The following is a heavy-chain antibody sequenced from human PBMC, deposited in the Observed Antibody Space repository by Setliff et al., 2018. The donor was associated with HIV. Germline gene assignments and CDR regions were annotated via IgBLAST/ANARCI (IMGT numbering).Heavy chain of an antibody. CDR3: ASDSGRRNDAFDI. J-gene: IGHJ3*02. V-gene: IGHV4-30-4*08. CDR1: GGSISSGDYY. D-gene: IGHD3-10*01. CDR2: IYYSGST. Sequence: SETLSLTCTVSGGSISSGDYYWSWIRQPPGKGLEWIGYIYYSGSTYYNPSLKSRVTISVDTSKNQFSLKLSSVTAADTAVYYCASDSGRRNDAFDIWGQGTMVTVSS.